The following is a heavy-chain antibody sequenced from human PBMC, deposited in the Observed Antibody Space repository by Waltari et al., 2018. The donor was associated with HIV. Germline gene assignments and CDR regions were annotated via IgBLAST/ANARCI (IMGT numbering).Heavy chain of an antibody. CDR1: GFTFSSYA. CDR3: ARPMNYGDYPYYFDY. CDR2: ISYDGRNK. V-gene: IGHV3-30*01. D-gene: IGHD4-17*01. Sequence: QVQLVESGGGVVQPGRSLRLSCAASGFTFSSYAMHWVRPAPGKGLEGVAVISYDGRNKYYADSVKGRFTISRDNSKNTLYLQMNSLRAEDTAVYYCARPMNYGDYPYYFDYWGQGTLVTVSS. J-gene: IGHJ4*02.